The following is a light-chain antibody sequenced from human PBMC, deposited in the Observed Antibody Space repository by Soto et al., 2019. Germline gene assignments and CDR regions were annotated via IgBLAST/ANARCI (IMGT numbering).Light chain of an antibody. CDR2: GAS. CDR3: QQYNNWPPWT. J-gene: IGKJ1*01. CDR1: QSVSSN. V-gene: IGKV3-15*01. Sequence: DIVMTQSPATLSVSPGERATLSCRASQSVSSNLAWYQQKPGQAPRLLIYGASTRATGIPARFSGSGSGTEFTLTISSLQSEDFAVYYCQQYNNWPPWTFGQGTKVAIK.